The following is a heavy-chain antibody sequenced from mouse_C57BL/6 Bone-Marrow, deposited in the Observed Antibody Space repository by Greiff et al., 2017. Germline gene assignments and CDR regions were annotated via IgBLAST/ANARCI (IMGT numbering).Heavy chain of an antibody. Sequence: QVQLQQSGPELVKPGASVKISCKASGYAFSSSWMNWVKQRPGKGLEWIGRIYPGDGDTNYNGKFKGKDTLTADKSSSTAYMQLSSLTSEDSAVYFCARTGGSSSPWFAYWGQGTLVTVSA. J-gene: IGHJ3*01. CDR2: IYPGDGDT. CDR3: ARTGGSSSPWFAY. CDR1: GYAFSSSW. V-gene: IGHV1-82*01. D-gene: IGHD1-1*01.